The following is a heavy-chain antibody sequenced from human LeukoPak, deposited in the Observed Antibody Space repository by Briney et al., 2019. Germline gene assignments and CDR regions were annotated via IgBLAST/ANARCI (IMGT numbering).Heavy chain of an antibody. J-gene: IGHJ3*02. Sequence: GGSLRLSCAASGFAVSTNYMTWVRQAPGKGLEWVSAIYRSGSTYYADSVKGRFTISRDNSKNTLYLQMNSLRPEDTAVYYCVSPNGAFDIWGQGTMVTVSS. CDR2: IYRSGST. D-gene: IGHD5/OR15-5a*01. V-gene: IGHV3-66*03. CDR1: GFAVSTNY. CDR3: VSPNGAFDI.